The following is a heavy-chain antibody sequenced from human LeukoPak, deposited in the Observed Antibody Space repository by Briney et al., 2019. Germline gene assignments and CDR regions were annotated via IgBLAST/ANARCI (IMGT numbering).Heavy chain of an antibody. V-gene: IGHV4-4*07. J-gene: IGHJ4*02. Sequence: NPSETLSLTCTVSGGSISIHYWSWIRQPAGKGLEWIGRIYASGSPNYNPSLKSRVTMSLDTSTNQFSLKLSSVTAADTAVYYCASGGYCSGGSCYSNPFDYWGQGTLVTVSS. CDR3: ASGGYCSGGSCYSNPFDY. CDR2: IYASGSP. CDR1: GGSISIHY. D-gene: IGHD2-15*01.